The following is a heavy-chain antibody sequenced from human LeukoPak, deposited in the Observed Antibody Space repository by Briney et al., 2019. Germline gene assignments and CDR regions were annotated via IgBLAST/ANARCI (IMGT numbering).Heavy chain of an antibody. J-gene: IGHJ4*02. Sequence: SETLSLTCTVSGGSISSSSYYWGWIRQPPGKGLEWIGSIYYSGSTYYNPSLKSRVTISVDTSKNQFSLKLSSVTAADTAVYYCARGVGSVRYYFDYWGQGTLVTVSS. D-gene: IGHD3-10*01. CDR3: ARGVGSVRYYFDY. V-gene: IGHV4-39*07. CDR2: IYYSGST. CDR1: GGSISSSSYY.